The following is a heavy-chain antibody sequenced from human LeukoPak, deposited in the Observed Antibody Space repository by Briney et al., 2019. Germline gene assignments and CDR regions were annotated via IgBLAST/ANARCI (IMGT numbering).Heavy chain of an antibody. J-gene: IGHJ4*01. Sequence: GGSLRLSCAASGFTFSNSAMSWVRQAPGKGLEWVSTLSGSGITTCYADSVKGRFTISRDNSENTLYLQMNSLRAEDTAVYYCAKGIYSSGWSYFDYWGHGTLVTVSS. D-gene: IGHD6-19*01. CDR1: GFTFSNSA. CDR2: LSGSGITT. V-gene: IGHV3-23*01. CDR3: AKGIYSSGWSYFDY.